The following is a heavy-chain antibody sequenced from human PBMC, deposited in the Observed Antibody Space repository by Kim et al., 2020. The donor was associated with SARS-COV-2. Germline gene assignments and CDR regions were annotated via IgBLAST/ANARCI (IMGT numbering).Heavy chain of an antibody. CDR2: IWLDGSNK. Sequence: GGSLRLSCAASGFTFSSYGIHWVRQAPGKGLEWVTVIWLDGSNKHYIDSVKGRFTISRDNSRNTLYLQMNSLRVEDTAVYYCARGRGSYNYYMYVWGKG. V-gene: IGHV3-33*01. CDR1: GFTFSSYG. CDR3: ARGRGSYNYYMYV. J-gene: IGHJ6*03.